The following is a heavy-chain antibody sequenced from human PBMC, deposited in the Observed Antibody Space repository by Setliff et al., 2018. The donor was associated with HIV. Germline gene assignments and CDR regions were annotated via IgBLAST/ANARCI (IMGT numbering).Heavy chain of an antibody. Sequence: GGSLRLSCAASGLTFSSYAMTWVRQAPGRGLEWVSGITGNGRSAYYADSVRGRFTISRDNSKNTLFLQMNSLRVEDTAEYYCRQGGNWGQGTLVTVSS. V-gene: IGHV3-23*01. CDR3: RQGGN. CDR2: ITGNGRSA. J-gene: IGHJ4*02. CDR1: GLTFSSYA.